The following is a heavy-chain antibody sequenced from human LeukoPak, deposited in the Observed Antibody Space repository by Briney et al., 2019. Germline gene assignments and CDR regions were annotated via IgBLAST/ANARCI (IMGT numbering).Heavy chain of an antibody. V-gene: IGHV4-39*01. D-gene: IGHD1-26*01. J-gene: IGHJ6*03. CDR2: IYYSAST. CDR1: GRSISRSSYY. CDR3: ASTTYYYDYMDL. Sequence: SETLSLTCSVSGRSISRSSYYWGWIRQPPGKGLEWIVCIYYSASTYYNPSLKSRVSISVDTSKNHFSLKLRSVTAADTAVHYCASTTYYYDYMDLWGKGTTVTVSS.